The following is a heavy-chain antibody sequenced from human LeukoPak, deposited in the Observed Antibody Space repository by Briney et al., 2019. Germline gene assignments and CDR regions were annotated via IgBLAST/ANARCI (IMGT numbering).Heavy chain of an antibody. CDR2: MYYSGST. D-gene: IGHD4-17*01. CDR3: ARHPLRGAENYFDY. J-gene: IGHJ4*02. Sequence: SETLSLTCTVSGGSISSYYWSWIRQPPGKGLEWIGYMYYSGSTNYNPSLKSRVIISIDASKNQFSLKLSSVTAADTAVYYCARHPLRGAENYFDYWGQGTLVTVSS. CDR1: GGSISSYY. V-gene: IGHV4-59*08.